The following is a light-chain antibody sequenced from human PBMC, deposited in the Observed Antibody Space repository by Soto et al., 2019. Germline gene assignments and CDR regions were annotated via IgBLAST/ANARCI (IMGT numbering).Light chain of an antibody. J-gene: IGKJ2*01. Sequence: EIVMTHSPCTLFVSPVERATLSFMASQSIRNNLAWFQQRPGQAPRLLIYSASTRATCIPARFSGSGSGTEFTLTISSLQSEDFAVYYCQQNDNWAPFNFGQGTKVDIK. V-gene: IGKV3-15*01. CDR3: QQNDNWAPFN. CDR1: QSIRNN. CDR2: SAS.